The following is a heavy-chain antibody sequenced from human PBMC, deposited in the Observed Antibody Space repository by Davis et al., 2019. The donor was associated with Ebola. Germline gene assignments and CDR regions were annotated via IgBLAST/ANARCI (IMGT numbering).Heavy chain of an antibody. Sequence: SETLSLTCAVYGGSFSGYYWSWIRQPPGKGLEWIGEINHSGSTNYNPSLKSRVTISVDTSKNQFSLKLSSVTAADTAVYYCARHRYDYVWGSYRYTGHDYWGQGTLVTVSS. CDR1: GGSFSGYY. V-gene: IGHV4-34*01. CDR3: ARHRYDYVWGSYRYTGHDY. D-gene: IGHD3-16*02. J-gene: IGHJ4*02. CDR2: INHSGST.